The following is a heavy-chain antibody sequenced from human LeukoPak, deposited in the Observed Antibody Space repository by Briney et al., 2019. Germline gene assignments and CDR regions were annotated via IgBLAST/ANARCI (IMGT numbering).Heavy chain of an antibody. CDR1: GGSFSGYY. CDR3: AARYYDFWSGYYTNWFDP. D-gene: IGHD3-3*01. V-gene: IGHV4-34*01. CDR2: INHSGST. Sequence: PSETLSLTWAVYGGSFSGYYWSWIRQPPGKGLEWIGEINHSGSTNYNPSLKSRVTISVDTSKNQFSLKLSSVTAADTAVYYCAARYYDFWSGYYTNWFDPWGQGTLVTVSS. J-gene: IGHJ5*02.